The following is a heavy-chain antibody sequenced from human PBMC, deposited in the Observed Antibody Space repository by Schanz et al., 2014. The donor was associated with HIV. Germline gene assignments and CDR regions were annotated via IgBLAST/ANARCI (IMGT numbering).Heavy chain of an antibody. CDR3: ARERSGEFGFDY. CDR2: ISYDGSYI. Sequence: QVQLVESGGGVVQPGRSLRLSCAVSGFTFSDYGMHWVRQAPGKGLEWVAVISYDGSYIYYEDSVKGRFTISRDNAKNSLFLQMNSLRAEDTAVYYCARERSGEFGFDYWGQGTLVTVSS. J-gene: IGHJ4*02. CDR1: GFTFSDYG. V-gene: IGHV3-33*05. D-gene: IGHD3-10*01.